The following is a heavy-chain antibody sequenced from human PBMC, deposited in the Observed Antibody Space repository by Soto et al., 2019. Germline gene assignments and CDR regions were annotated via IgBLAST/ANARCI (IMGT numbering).Heavy chain of an antibody. D-gene: IGHD7-27*01. CDR2: NPYSGAP. CDR1: GGTVSSGSYN. CDR3: ARLGWGGDS. V-gene: IGHV4-61*01. J-gene: IGHJ4*02. Sequence: SGTLSLTCSVSGGTVSSGSYNWSWIRHPPGKVLEWILFNPYSGAPHSTPSLKSRVVISIDRSKNQFSLKLSPVPAADTAVYFCARLGWGGDSWGQGTLVTVSS.